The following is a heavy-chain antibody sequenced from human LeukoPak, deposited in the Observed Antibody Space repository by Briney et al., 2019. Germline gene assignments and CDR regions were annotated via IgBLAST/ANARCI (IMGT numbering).Heavy chain of an antibody. V-gene: IGHV4-59*01. Sequence: SETLSLTCAVSGVSISSYYWSWIRQPPGKGLEWIWHISYSGDTNYNPSLKSRVTIPVDTTKKQFSLKLSSVTTAGPAVYYCARDSYYDTSGYFNDTFDMWGQGTLVTVSS. CDR1: GVSISSYY. D-gene: IGHD3-22*01. CDR3: ARDSYYDTSGYFNDTFDM. CDR2: ISYSGDT. J-gene: IGHJ3*02.